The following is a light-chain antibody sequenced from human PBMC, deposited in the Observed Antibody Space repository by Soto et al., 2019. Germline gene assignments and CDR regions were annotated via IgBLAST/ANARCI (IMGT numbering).Light chain of an antibody. CDR3: QQYNSYPLT. V-gene: IGKV1-5*03. CDR1: QSISSW. J-gene: IGKJ4*01. Sequence: DIQMTQSPSTLSASVGDRVTITCRASQSISSWLAWYQQKPGKAPKLLIYKASSLESGVPSRFSGSGSGTEFTLTISSLQPDDFATYYCQQYNSYPLTFGCGTEVDSK. CDR2: KAS.